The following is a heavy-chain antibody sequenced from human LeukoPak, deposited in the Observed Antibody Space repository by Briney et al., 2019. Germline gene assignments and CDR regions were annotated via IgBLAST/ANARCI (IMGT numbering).Heavy chain of an antibody. Sequence: SETLSLTCTVSGYSISSGYYWGWIRQPPGKGLEWIGYIYYSGNTIYNPSLKSRVTISVDTSKNQFSLDLSSVTAADTALYYCARSAWTYDYWGQGILVTVSS. CDR1: GYSISSGYY. V-gene: IGHV4-38-2*02. J-gene: IGHJ4*02. D-gene: IGHD5-12*01. CDR2: IYYSGNT. CDR3: ARSAWTYDY.